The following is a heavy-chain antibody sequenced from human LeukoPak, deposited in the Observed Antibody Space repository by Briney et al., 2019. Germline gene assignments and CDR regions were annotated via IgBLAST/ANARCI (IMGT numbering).Heavy chain of an antibody. CDR3: ARVLPAWATYYYDSSGYYTFDY. J-gene: IGHJ4*02. CDR2: MNPNSGNT. CDR1: GYTFTSHD. D-gene: IGHD3-22*01. Sequence: ASVKVSCKASGYTFTSHDINWVRQATGQGLEWMGWMNPNSGNTGYAQKFQGRVTMTRNTSISTAYMELSSLRSEDTAVYYCARVLPAWATYYYDSSGYYTFDYWGQGTLVTVSS. V-gene: IGHV1-8*01.